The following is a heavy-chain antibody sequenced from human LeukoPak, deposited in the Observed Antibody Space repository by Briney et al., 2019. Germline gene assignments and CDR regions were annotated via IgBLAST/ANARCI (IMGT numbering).Heavy chain of an antibody. J-gene: IGHJ4*02. D-gene: IGHD3-22*01. CDR2: IKQDGSEK. V-gene: IGHV3-7*01. CDR1: GFTFNTYW. Sequence: PGGSLRLSCAASGFTFNTYWMSWVRQAPGKGLEWVANIKQDGSEKYYVDSVKGRFTISRDNAKNSLYLQMNSLRAEDTAVYYCASPFETYYYDSSGYYAFGYWGQGTLVTVSS. CDR3: ASPFETYYYDSSGYYAFGY.